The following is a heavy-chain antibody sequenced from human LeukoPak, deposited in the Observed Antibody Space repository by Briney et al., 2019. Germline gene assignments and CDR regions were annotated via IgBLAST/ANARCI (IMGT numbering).Heavy chain of an antibody. CDR3: ARGDNPGIFWN. D-gene: IGHD3-3*01. Sequence: ASVKVSCKASGGNFTTYAISWVRQAPGQGLEWMGGIIPIFGTGNYAQKFQGRVTITADKSTNTAYMELSSLRSEDTAVYYCARGDNPGIFWNWGQGTLVTVSS. J-gene: IGHJ4*02. V-gene: IGHV1-69*06. CDR2: IIPIFGTG. CDR1: GGNFTTYA.